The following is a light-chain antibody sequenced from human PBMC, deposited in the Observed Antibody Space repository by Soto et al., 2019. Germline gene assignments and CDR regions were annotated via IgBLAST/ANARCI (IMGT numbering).Light chain of an antibody. J-gene: IGLJ2*01. CDR1: SGYSNYK. CDR3: GADHGSGNNFVLV. Sequence: QAVVTQPPSASASLGASVTLTCTLSSGYSNYKVDWYQQRPGKGPRFVMRVGTGGIVGSKGDGIPDRFSVLGSGLNRYLTIKNIQEEDESDYHCGADHGSGNNFVLVFGGGTKLTFL. CDR2: VGTGGIVG. V-gene: IGLV9-49*01.